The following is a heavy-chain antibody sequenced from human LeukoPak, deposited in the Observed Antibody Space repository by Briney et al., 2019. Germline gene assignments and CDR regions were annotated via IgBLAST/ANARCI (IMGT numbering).Heavy chain of an antibody. CDR1: GFTFISYW. D-gene: IGHD6-19*01. J-gene: IGHJ6*03. CDR2: VKQDGSEK. V-gene: IGHV3-7*01. Sequence: PGGSLRPSCAASGFTFISYWMSWVRQAPGNGREWVANVKQDGSEKYYVDSVKGRFTISRDNAKNSLYLQMNSLRAEDTAVYYCARDRVAVAGYYMDVWGKGTTVTVSS. CDR3: ARDRVAVAGYYMDV.